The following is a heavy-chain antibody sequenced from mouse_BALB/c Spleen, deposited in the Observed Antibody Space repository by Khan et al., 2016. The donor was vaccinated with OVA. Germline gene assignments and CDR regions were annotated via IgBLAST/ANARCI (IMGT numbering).Heavy chain of an antibody. V-gene: IGHV1S136*01. J-gene: IGHJ3*01. D-gene: IGHD4-1*01. CDR1: GYTFTNYV. CDR2: INPYNAGT. Sequence: VQLQQSGPELVEPGASVKMSCKASGYTFTNYVMHWVKQKPGRGLEWIGYINPYNAGTRYNEKFKDKATLTSDISSTTAYMEVSSLTSEDSAVYYCAREASSWDFSFPYWGQGTLVTVSA. CDR3: AREASSWDFSFPY.